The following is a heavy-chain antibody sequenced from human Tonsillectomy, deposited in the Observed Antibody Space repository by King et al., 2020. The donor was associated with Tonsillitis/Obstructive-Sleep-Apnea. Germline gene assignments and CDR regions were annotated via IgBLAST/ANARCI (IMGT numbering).Heavy chain of an antibody. D-gene: IGHD1-7*01. Sequence: QLVQSGAEVKKPGASVKVSCKASGYTFTGYYVHWVRQAPGQGLEWVGRINPNSGGTNYAQKFLGRVTMARDTSISTAYMELSRLRSDDTAVYYCAREQRGLELPHDYWGQGTLVTVSS. CDR1: GYTFTGYY. CDR3: AREQRGLELPHDY. V-gene: IGHV1-2*06. CDR2: INPNSGGT. J-gene: IGHJ4*02.